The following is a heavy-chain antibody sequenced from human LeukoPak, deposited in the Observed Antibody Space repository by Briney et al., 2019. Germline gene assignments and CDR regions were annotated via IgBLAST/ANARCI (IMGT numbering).Heavy chain of an antibody. CDR3: TRPSSSSWPNFDY. CDR1: GFTFSGSA. D-gene: IGHD6-13*01. Sequence: AGGSLRLSCAASGFTFSGSAMHWVRQASGKGLEWVGRIRSKANSYATAYAASVKGRFTISRDESKNKAYLQMNSLKTEDTAVYYCTRPSSSSWPNFDYWGQGTLVTVSS. CDR2: IRSKANSYAT. J-gene: IGHJ4*02. V-gene: IGHV3-73*01.